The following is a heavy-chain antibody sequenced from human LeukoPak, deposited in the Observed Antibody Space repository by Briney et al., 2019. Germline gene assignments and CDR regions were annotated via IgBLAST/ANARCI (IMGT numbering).Heavy chain of an antibody. Sequence: PGGSLRLSCAASGFTFITYWMSWVRQAPGKGLEWVANINQDGTEKYYVDSVKGRFTISRDNAKNSLYLQMNSLRAEDTAVYYCARVSGYRTPIDYWGQGTLVTVSS. J-gene: IGHJ4*02. CDR3: ARVSGYRTPIDY. D-gene: IGHD5-12*01. V-gene: IGHV3-7*01. CDR1: GFTFITYW. CDR2: INQDGTEK.